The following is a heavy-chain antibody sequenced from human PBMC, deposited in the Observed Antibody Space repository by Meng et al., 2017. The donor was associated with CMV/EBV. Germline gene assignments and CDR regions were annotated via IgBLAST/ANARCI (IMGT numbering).Heavy chain of an antibody. V-gene: IGHV4-31*03. D-gene: IGHD4-11*01. Sequence: LRLSCTVSGGSISSGGYYWSWIRQHPGKGLEWIGYIYYSGSTYYNPSLKSRVTISVDTSKNQFSLKLSSVTAADTAVYYCARGSYRNYRSSYYYYGMDVWGQGTTVTVSS. CDR2: IYYSGST. J-gene: IGHJ6*02. CDR1: GGSISSGGYY. CDR3: ARGSYRNYRSSYYYYGMDV.